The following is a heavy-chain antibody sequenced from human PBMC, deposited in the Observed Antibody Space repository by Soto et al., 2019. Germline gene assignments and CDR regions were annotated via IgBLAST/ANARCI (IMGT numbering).Heavy chain of an antibody. J-gene: IGHJ6*02. CDR2: ISPSGGST. CDR3: AIQTGYDFWSGYPDYYYYGMDG. Sequence: ASVKVSCKASGYTFTSYYMHWVRQAPGQGLEWMGIISPSGGSTSYAQKFQGRVTMTRDTSTSTVYMELSSLRSEDTAVYYCAIQTGYDFWSGYPDYYYYGMDGWGQGTTVTVSS. CDR1: GYTFTSYY. D-gene: IGHD3-3*01. V-gene: IGHV1-46*01.